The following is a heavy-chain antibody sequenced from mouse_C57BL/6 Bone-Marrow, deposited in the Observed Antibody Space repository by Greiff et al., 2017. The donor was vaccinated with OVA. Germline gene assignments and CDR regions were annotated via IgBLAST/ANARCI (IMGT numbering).Heavy chain of an antibody. D-gene: IGHD1-1*01. CDR2: IDPSDSYT. CDR1: GYTFTSYW. CDR3: ANYYDTLDY. J-gene: IGHJ2*01. Sequence: VQLQQPGAELVRPGTSVKLSCKASGYTFTSYWMHWVKQRPGQGLEWIGVIDPSDSYTNYNQKFKGKATLTVDTSSSTAYMQLSSLTSEDSAVYYCANYYDTLDYWGQGTTLTVSS. V-gene: IGHV1-59*01.